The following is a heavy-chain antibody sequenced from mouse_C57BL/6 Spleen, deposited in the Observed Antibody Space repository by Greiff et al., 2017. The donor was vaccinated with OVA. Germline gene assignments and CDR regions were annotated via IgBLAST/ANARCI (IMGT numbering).Heavy chain of an antibody. D-gene: IGHD1-1*01. CDR1: GYTFTSYT. CDR2: INPSSGYT. CDR3: ARSPITTVVATDV. J-gene: IGHJ1*03. Sequence: QVQLKESGAELARPGASVKMSCKASGYTFTSYTMHWVKQRPGPGLEWIGYINPSSGYTKYNQKFKDKATLTADKSSSTAYMQLSSLTSEDSAVYYCARSPITTVVATDVWGTGTTVTVSS. V-gene: IGHV1-4*01.